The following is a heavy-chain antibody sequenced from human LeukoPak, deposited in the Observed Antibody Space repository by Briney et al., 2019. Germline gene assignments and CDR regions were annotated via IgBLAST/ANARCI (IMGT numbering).Heavy chain of an antibody. Sequence: SETLSLTCTVSGDSFTSVTDYWAWIRQPPGKGLEWIASGDYGGGTYYNPSLESRVATSADMSKNQISLKLTSVTGADTAVYYCAGERGEEYSSGWYKTNYFYNWGQGIRVTVSS. CDR1: GDSFTSVTDY. V-gene: IGHV4-39*07. D-gene: IGHD6-19*01. CDR3: AGERGEEYSSGWYKTNYFYN. CDR2: GDYGGGT. J-gene: IGHJ4*02.